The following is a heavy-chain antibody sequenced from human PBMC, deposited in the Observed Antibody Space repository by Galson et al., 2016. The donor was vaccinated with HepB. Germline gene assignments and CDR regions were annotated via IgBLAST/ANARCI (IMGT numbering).Heavy chain of an antibody. CDR1: GYTFRNYG. J-gene: IGHJ4*02. CDR3: GRDLGNGHYLPAV. Sequence: SVKVSCKASGYTFRNYGITWVRQAPGQGLEWMGWISPYNGDTSYAQKFQGRVTMSTDTSTSTAYMEMRSLRSDDTAMYSCGRDLGNGHYLPAVWGQGTLVTVSS. CDR2: ISPYNGDT. D-gene: IGHD2/OR15-2a*01. V-gene: IGHV1-18*01.